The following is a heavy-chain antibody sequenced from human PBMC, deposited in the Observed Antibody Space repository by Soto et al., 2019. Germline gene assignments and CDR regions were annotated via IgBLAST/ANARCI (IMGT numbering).Heavy chain of an antibody. CDR1: GYTFTTYP. D-gene: IGHD3-22*01. Sequence: ASVKVSCKASGYTFTTYPMHWVRQAPGQRLEWVGWIDPAKGKTKYSQKFQGRVTITRDTSASTAYMELSSLRSEDTAVYYCARVTKVVASFDYWGQGTLVTISS. CDR2: IDPAKGKT. V-gene: IGHV1-3*01. CDR3: ARVTKVVASFDY. J-gene: IGHJ4*02.